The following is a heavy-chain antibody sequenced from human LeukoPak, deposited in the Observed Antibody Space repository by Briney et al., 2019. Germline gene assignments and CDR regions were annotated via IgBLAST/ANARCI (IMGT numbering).Heavy chain of an antibody. CDR3: ERWSPRAWFDH. Sequence: PSETLSLTCTVSGVSISSYYWSWIRQPPGKGLEWIGYIYYSGSSNYNPSLESRVTISVDTPKTQFSVKLSSVTAADTAVYYCERWSPRAWFDHWGQGTLVTASS. V-gene: IGHV4-59*08. CDR2: IYYSGSS. CDR1: GVSISSYY. J-gene: IGHJ5*02.